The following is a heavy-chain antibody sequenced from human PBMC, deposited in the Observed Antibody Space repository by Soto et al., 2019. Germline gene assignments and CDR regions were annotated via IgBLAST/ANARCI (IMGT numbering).Heavy chain of an antibody. CDR3: ARDSVGMDV. CDR1: GGSGSSGSYY. Sequence: SETLSLTCTVSGGSGSSGSYYWSWIRQPPGKGLGWIGRIYYSGSTNYNPSLKSRVTISVDTSKNQLSLTLSSVTAADTAVYYCARDSVGMDVWVQGTTVTVSS. CDR2: IYYSGST. V-gene: IGHV4-61*01. J-gene: IGHJ6*02.